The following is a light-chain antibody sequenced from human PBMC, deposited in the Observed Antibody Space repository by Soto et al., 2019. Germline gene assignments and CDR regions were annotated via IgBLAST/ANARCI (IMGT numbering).Light chain of an antibody. CDR1: SSDIGSNNY. V-gene: IGLV2-14*01. Sequence: QYALTQPASVSGSPGQSITISCTGTSSDIGSNNYVSWFQQRPGKVPTLIIYEVSNRPSGVSTHFSGSKSGNTASLTISGLLPEDEAEYYCSSYTTTTRLFGGGRTVTVL. CDR2: EVS. CDR3: SSYTTTTRL. J-gene: IGLJ3*02.